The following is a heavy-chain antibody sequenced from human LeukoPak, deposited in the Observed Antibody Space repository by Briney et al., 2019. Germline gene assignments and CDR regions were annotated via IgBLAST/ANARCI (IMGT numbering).Heavy chain of an antibody. Sequence: ASVKVSCKASGYTFTGYYMHWVRQAPGQGLEWMGRINPNSGGTNYAQKFQGRVTMTRDTSISTAYMELSRLRSDDTAVYYCARASSTRSWFDPWGQGTLVTVSS. D-gene: IGHD2-2*01. CDR2: INPNSGGT. CDR3: ARASSTRSWFDP. V-gene: IGHV1-2*06. J-gene: IGHJ5*02. CDR1: GYTFTGYY.